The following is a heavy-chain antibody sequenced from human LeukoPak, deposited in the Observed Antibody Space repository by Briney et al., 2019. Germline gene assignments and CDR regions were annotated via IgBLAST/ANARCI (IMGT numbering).Heavy chain of an antibody. CDR2: IIPIFGTA. J-gene: IGHJ4*02. CDR1: GGTFISYA. V-gene: IGHV1-69*13. Sequence: GASVKVSCKASGGTFISYAISWMRQAPGQGLEWMGGIIPIFGTANYAQKFQGRVTITADESTSTAYMELSSLRSEDTAVYYCARPLTPYDFNNYFDYWGQGTLVTVSS. D-gene: IGHD3-3*01. CDR3: ARPLTPYDFNNYFDY.